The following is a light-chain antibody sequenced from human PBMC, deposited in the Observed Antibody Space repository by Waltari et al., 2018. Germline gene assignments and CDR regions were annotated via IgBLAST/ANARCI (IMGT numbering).Light chain of an antibody. CDR1: QIVSIK. J-gene: IGKJ4*01. CDR2: DAS. V-gene: IGKV3-15*01. Sequence: EIVMTPSPAHLSVSPGESATLTCRASQIVSIKLARYQQKPGQAPRLLISDASTRATVIPPRFSGSGSGTDFTLTISSLQSEDFAVYYCQQYNNWPLTFGGGTKVEIK. CDR3: QQYNNWPLT.